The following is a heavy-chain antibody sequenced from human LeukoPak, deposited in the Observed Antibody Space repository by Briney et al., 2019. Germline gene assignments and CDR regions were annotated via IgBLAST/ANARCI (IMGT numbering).Heavy chain of an antibody. V-gene: IGHV5-51*01. J-gene: IGHJ4*02. D-gene: IGHD4-23*01. CDR3: ATAPGYGGNFYYFDY. Sequence: GESLKISCKGSGYSFTSYWIGWVRQMPGEGLEWMGIIYPGDSDTRYSPSFQGQVTISADKSISTAYLQWSSLKASDTAMYYCATAPGYGGNFYYFDYWGQGTLVTVSS. CDR1: GYSFTSYW. CDR2: IYPGDSDT.